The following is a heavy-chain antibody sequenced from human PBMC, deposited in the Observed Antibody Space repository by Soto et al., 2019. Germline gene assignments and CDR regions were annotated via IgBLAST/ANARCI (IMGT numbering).Heavy chain of an antibody. V-gene: IGHV1-69*01. CDR1: GGTFNTFA. CDR2: IIPIFGTS. J-gene: IGHJ4*02. D-gene: IGHD2-15*01. CDR3: ARVSGGLDS. Sequence: QVQLVQSGAEVKKPGSSVKVSCKASGGTFNTFAISWVRQAPGQGLEWMGGIIPIFGTSNYAQNFQGRVTITADESTNTAYMELSSLRSEDTALYYCARVSGGLDSWGQGTLVTVSS.